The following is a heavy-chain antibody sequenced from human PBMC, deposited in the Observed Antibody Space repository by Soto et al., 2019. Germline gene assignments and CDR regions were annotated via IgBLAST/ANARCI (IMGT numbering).Heavy chain of an antibody. CDR2: ISYDGSNK. J-gene: IGHJ6*02. CDR3: ARARGRYCSSTSCFRIMDV. Sequence: GGSLRLSCAASGFTFSSYAMHWVRQAPGKGLEWVAVISYDGSNKYYADSVKGRFTISRDNSKNTLYLQMNSLGAEDTAVYYCARARGRYCSSTSCFRIMDVWGQGTTVTVSS. V-gene: IGHV3-30-3*01. CDR1: GFTFSSYA. D-gene: IGHD2-2*01.